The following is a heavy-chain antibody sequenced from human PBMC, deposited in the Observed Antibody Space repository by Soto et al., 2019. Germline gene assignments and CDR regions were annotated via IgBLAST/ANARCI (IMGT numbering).Heavy chain of an antibody. CDR3: ARESEDLTSNFDY. V-gene: IGHV3-21*01. CDR1: GLAFSRYS. J-gene: IGHJ4*02. Sequence: GVSLRLSWAASGLAFSRYSMNWVLQAPGKGLEWVSSISSTTNYIYYADSMKGRFTVSRDNAKNSVYLDMNSLSAEDTAVYYCARESEDLTSNFDYWGQGTLVTVSS. CDR2: ISSTTNYI.